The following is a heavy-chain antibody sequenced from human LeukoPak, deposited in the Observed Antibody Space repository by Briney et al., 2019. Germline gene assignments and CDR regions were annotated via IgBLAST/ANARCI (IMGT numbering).Heavy chain of an antibody. Sequence: PGGSLRPSCAASGFTFSSYSMNWVRQAPGKGLEWVSSISSSSSYIYYADSVKGRFTISRDNAKNSLYLQMNSLRAEDTAVYYCARDRYDSSGYYLPSLDYWGQGTLVTVSS. V-gene: IGHV3-21*01. CDR3: ARDRYDSSGYYLPSLDY. J-gene: IGHJ4*02. CDR2: ISSSSSYI. CDR1: GFTFSSYS. D-gene: IGHD3-22*01.